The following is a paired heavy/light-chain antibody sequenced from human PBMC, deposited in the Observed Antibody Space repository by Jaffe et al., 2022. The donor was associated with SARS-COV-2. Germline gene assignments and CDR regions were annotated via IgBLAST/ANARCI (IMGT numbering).Light chain of an antibody. V-gene: IGLV2-8*01. J-gene: IGLJ1*01. CDR2: EVA. CDR3: SSYAGSNNFEV. Sequence: QSALTQPPSASGSPGQSVTISCTGTSSDVGGYNYVSWYQQHPGKAPKLVIYEVAKRPSGVPDRFSGSRFGNTASLTVSGLQAEDEADYYCSSYAGSNNFEVFGTGTKVTVL. CDR1: SSDVGGYNY.
Heavy chain of an antibody. CDR3: ARRARIAAAGTNYFDP. V-gene: IGHV4-39*01. J-gene: IGHJ5*02. CDR2: IYYSGST. CDR1: GGSISSSSYY. Sequence: QLQLQESGPGLVKPSETLSLTCTVSGGSISSSSYYWGWIRQPPGKGLEWIGSIYYSGSTYYNPSLKSRVTISVDTSKNQFSLKLNSVTAADTAVYYCARRARIAAAGTNYFDPWGQGTLVTVSS. D-gene: IGHD6-13*01.